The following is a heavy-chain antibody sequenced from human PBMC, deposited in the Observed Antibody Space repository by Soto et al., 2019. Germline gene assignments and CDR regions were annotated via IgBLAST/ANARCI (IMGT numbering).Heavy chain of an antibody. CDR2: ISSSSNHI. CDR1: RFTFSSYT. V-gene: IGHV3-21*03. Sequence: PGGSLRLSCAASRFTFSSYTMNWVRQAPGKGLEWVSSISSSSNHIYYADSVRGRFTISRDNAKNSLYLQMNSLRAEDTAVYYCARDHIASSITMPLGWFDPWGQGTLVTVSS. J-gene: IGHJ5*02. D-gene: IGHD3-10*01. CDR3: ARDHIASSITMPLGWFDP.